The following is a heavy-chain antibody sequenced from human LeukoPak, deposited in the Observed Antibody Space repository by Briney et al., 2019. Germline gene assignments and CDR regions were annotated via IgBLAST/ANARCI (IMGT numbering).Heavy chain of an antibody. Sequence: GGSLRLSCTASGFTFSTFAMGWVRQAPGKGLQWVSGISGSGDTTYYADSVKGRFAISRDNSENTLYLQVDSLGAEDTAVYYCARGGRDHAFDVWGQGTMVTVSS. CDR3: ARGGRDHAFDV. CDR1: GFTFSTFA. CDR2: ISGSGDTT. J-gene: IGHJ3*01. V-gene: IGHV3-23*01. D-gene: IGHD2-21*02.